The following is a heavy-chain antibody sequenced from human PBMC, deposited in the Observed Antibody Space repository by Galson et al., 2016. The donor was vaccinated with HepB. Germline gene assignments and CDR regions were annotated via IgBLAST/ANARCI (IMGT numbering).Heavy chain of an antibody. V-gene: IGHV3-9*01. CDR1: GFIFGDYA. Sequence: SLILSCAASGFIFGDYAMSWVRQSPGKGLEWVSGLTWTGGIIGYADSVKGRFTSSRDNARNFLFLQMNNLRSEDTALYYCAKGIGSGWSDHWGPGTLVSVSS. CDR3: AKGIGSGWSDH. D-gene: IGHD6-19*01. J-gene: IGHJ5*02. CDR2: LTWTGGII.